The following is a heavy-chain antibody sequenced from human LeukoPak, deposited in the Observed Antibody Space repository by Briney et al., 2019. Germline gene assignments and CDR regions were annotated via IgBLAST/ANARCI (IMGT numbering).Heavy chain of an antibody. CDR3: ARGRRGGSSHAFDI. Sequence: SETLSLTCTVSGGSISGYYWSWIRQPPGKGLEWIGEINHSGSTNYNPSLKSRVTISVDTSKNQFSLKLSSVTAADTAVYYCARGRRGGSSHAFDIWGQGTMVTVSS. J-gene: IGHJ3*02. D-gene: IGHD2-15*01. CDR2: INHSGST. V-gene: IGHV4-34*01. CDR1: GGSISGYY.